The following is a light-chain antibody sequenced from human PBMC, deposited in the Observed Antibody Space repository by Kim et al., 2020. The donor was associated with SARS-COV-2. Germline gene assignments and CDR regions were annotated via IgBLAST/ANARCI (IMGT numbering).Light chain of an antibody. CDR2: GAS. Sequence: SRGDRATLSCRASQSVSSSYLAWYQQKPGQAPRLLIYGASSRATGIPDRFSGSGSGTDFTLTISRLEPEDFAVYYCQQYGSSPPYTFGQGTKLEIK. CDR3: QQYGSSPPYT. J-gene: IGKJ2*01. V-gene: IGKV3-20*01. CDR1: QSVSSSY.